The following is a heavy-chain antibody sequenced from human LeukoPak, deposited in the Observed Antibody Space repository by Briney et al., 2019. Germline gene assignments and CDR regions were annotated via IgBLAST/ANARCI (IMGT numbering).Heavy chain of an antibody. CDR1: VFTFSSYA. Sequence: PGGSLRLSCAASVFTFSSYAMSWVRQAPGKGLEWVSVIGGNTSSTYYTDSVKGRFTMSRDNSKNTRYLQMTSLRAEDTAVYYCARGSSMYFDYWGQGTLVTVSS. V-gene: IGHV3-23*01. CDR3: ARGSSMYFDY. D-gene: IGHD3-10*01. CDR2: IGGNTSST. J-gene: IGHJ4*02.